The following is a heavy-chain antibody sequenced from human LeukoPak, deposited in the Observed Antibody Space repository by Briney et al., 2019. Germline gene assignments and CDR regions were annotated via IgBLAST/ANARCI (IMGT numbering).Heavy chain of an antibody. Sequence: SETLSLTCTVSGGSISSGDYYWSWIRQPPGKGLEWIGYIYYSGSTYYNPSLKSRVTISVDTSKNQFSLKLSSVTAADTAVYYCARNLYSGYDMYYFDYWGQGTLVTVSS. CDR2: IYYSGST. V-gene: IGHV4-30-4*01. CDR1: GGSISSGDYY. J-gene: IGHJ4*02. CDR3: ARNLYSGYDMYYFDY. D-gene: IGHD5-12*01.